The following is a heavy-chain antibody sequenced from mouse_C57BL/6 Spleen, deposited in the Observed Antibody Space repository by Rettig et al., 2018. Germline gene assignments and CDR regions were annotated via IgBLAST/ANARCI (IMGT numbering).Heavy chain of an antibody. Sequence: SCKASGYTFTSYWMHWVKQRPGQGLEWIGEIDPSDSYTNYNQKFKGKSTLTVDKSSSTAYMQLSSLTSEDSAVYYCARMGDGYYGFAYWGQGTLVTVSA. J-gene: IGHJ3*01. V-gene: IGHV1-69*01. CDR1: GYTFTSYW. CDR2: IDPSDSYT. CDR3: ARMGDGYYGFAY. D-gene: IGHD2-3*01.